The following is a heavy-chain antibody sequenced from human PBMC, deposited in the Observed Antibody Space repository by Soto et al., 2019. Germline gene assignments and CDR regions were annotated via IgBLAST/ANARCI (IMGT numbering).Heavy chain of an antibody. CDR1: GGSISSGGYY. CDR2: IYYSGST. CDR3: ARGGRRSPGMDV. Sequence: QVQLQESGPGLVKPSQTLSLTCTVSGGSISSGGYYWSWIRQHPGKGLEWIGYIYYSGSTYYNPSPKSRVVLSVDTATSQLSPKLRSVSAADTAVYYCARGGRRSPGMDVWGQGTPVTVSS. V-gene: IGHV4-31*03. J-gene: IGHJ6*02.